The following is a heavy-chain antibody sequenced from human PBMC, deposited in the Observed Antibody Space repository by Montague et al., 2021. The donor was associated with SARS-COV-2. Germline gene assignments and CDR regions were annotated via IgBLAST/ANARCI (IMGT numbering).Heavy chain of an antibody. D-gene: IGHD3-9*01. CDR2: IDWDDDK. V-gene: IGHV2-70*01. CDR3: ARTYYDILPNLYYFDY. CDR1: GFSLSTSGMC. J-gene: IGHJ4*02. Sequence: PALVKSTQTLTLTCTFSGFSLSTSGMCVSWIRQPPGKALEWLALIDWDDDKYYSTSLKTRLIISKDTSKNQVVLTMTNMDPVDTATYYCARTYYDILPNLYYFDYWGQGTLVTVSS.